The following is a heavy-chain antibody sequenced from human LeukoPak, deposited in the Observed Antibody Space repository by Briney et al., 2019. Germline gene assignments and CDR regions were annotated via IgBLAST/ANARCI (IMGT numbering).Heavy chain of an antibody. CDR3: ARDGLLWFGELRGRFDY. J-gene: IGHJ4*02. D-gene: IGHD3-10*01. Sequence: GGSLRLSCAASGFTFSDYYMSWIRQAPGKGLEWVSYISSSGSTIYYADSVKGRFTISRDNAKNSLYLQMNSLRAEDTAVHYCARDGLLWFGELRGRFDYWGQGTLVTVSS. V-gene: IGHV3-11*04. CDR1: GFTFSDYY. CDR2: ISSSGSTI.